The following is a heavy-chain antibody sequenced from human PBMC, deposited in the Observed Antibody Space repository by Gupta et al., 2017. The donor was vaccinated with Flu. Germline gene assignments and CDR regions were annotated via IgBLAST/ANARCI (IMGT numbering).Heavy chain of an antibody. J-gene: IGHJ5*02. CDR3: ARGGIFFSYVISTSGLFRGGFDT. CDR2: ITLGAST. CDR1: GGSFSGYY. D-gene: IGHD2-2*01. Sequence: QVQLHQWGAGLLKPSETLSLTCAVYGGSFSGYYWRSIRQPPGRGLEGIEEITLGASTNYNTYMESGVSRTEDTPNNRSSLKLSAGTAADTSVYEGARGGIFFSYVISTSGLFRGGFDTGCQGTFVTVFS. V-gene: IGHV4-34*01.